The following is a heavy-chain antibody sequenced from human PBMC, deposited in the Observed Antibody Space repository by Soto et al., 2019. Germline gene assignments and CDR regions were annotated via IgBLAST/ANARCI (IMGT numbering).Heavy chain of an antibody. CDR2: IIPVFGTA. CDR3: AKVRYSSPMGYYYGMDV. V-gene: IGHV1-69*01. J-gene: IGHJ6*02. D-gene: IGHD2-2*01. Sequence: QAQLEQSGGEVKKPGSSVKVSCKASRVAFSKFIVTWVRQAPGVGLEWVGGIIPVFGTANYAQKFQGRVTSTADESTSTSYMEVNNLRSEDTAVYYCAKVRYSSPMGYYYGMDVWGQGTTVTVSS. CDR1: RVAFSKFI.